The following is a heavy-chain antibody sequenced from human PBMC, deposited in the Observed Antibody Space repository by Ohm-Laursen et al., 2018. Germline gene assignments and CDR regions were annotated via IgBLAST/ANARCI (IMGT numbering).Heavy chain of an antibody. V-gene: IGHV3-30*18. D-gene: IGHD2-8*01. Sequence: SLRLSCAASGFTFSSYSMNWVRQAPGKGLEWLAVISYDGSNKYYADSVKGRFTISRDNSKNTLYLQMNSLRAEDTAMYYCAKGEWGRWGQGTLVTVSS. CDR2: ISYDGSNK. J-gene: IGHJ4*02. CDR3: AKGEWGR. CDR1: GFTFSSYS.